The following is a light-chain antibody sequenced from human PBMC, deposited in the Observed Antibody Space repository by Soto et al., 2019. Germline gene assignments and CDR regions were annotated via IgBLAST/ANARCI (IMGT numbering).Light chain of an antibody. V-gene: IGKV3-20*01. CDR2: GAS. CDR3: QQYATSPYT. CDR1: QIVTNND. Sequence: DIVLTQSPGTRSFSPGDRATLSCRASQIVTNNDLALYQHRPGQAPRLLIYGASSRAAGIPDRFTGRGSGTDFTLTIKRVEPEDFAVYYCQQYATSPYTFGRGVWLDI. J-gene: IGKJ2*01.